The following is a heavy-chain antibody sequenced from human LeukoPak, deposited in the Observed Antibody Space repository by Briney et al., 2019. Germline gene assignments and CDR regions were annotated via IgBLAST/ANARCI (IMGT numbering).Heavy chain of an antibody. V-gene: IGHV4-31*03. J-gene: IGHJ6*02. CDR2: IYYSGST. D-gene: IGHD3-9*01. CDR1: GGSISSGGYY. CDR3: ARGGYFDWLTRRYYYYGMDV. Sequence: KSSQTLSLTCTVSGGSISSGGYYWSWIRQHPGKGLEWIGYIYYSGSTNYNPSLKSRVTISVDTSKNQFSLKLSSVTAADTAVYYCARGGYFDWLTRRYYYYGMDVWGQGTTVTVSS.